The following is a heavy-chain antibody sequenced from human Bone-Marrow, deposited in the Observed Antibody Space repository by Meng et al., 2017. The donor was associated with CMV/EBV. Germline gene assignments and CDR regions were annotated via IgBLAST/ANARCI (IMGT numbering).Heavy chain of an antibody. V-gene: IGHV1-18*04. CDR2: ISTYNANT. J-gene: IGHJ4*02. CDR1: GYTFTSYG. Sequence: ASVKVSCKASGYTFTSYGITWVRQAPGQGLEWMGWISTYNANTNYAQKFQGRVTMTTDTSTTTAYMELRSLRSDDTAVYYCARDVNYYDSSGPSVDFDYWSQGTLVTVSS. D-gene: IGHD3-22*01. CDR3: ARDVNYYDSSGPSVDFDY.